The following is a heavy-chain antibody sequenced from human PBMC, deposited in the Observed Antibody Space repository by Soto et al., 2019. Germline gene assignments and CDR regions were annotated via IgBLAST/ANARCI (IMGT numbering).Heavy chain of an antibody. D-gene: IGHD3-10*01. Sequence: VQLVESGGDLVQPGGSLRLSCAVSGFTISFSKYWMHWLRQAPGKGLVWVARINGDGGSTTYADSVKGRFTISRATAKNTCNLQIKNRGDKAPVVFNGQGEKTRLTVRGEVWGQEPWSPSPQ. CDR1: GFTISFSKYW. V-gene: IGHV3-74*01. CDR2: INGDGGST. CDR3: QGEKTRLTVRGEV. J-gene: IGHJ4*01.